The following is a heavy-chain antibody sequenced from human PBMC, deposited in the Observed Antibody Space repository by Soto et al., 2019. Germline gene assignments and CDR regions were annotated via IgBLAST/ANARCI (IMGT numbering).Heavy chain of an antibody. V-gene: IGHV3-23*01. J-gene: IGHJ3*01. CDR2: ISGDGSST. Sequence: GSLRLSCAASGFTFSSYAMSWVRQAPGKGLEWVSAISGDGSSTSYADSVKGRFTISRDNAKNTMNLQMDSLRAEDTAVYYCARSLPGTYGAFDLWGQGTMVTVSS. CDR1: GFTFSSYA. D-gene: IGHD1-7*01. CDR3: ARSLPGTYGAFDL.